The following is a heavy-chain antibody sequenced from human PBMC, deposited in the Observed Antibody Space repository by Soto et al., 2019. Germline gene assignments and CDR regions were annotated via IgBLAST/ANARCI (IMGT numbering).Heavy chain of an antibody. V-gene: IGHV4-34*01. D-gene: IGHD3-10*01. Sequence: QVQLQQWGAGLLKPSETLSLTCAVYGGSFSGYYWRWIRQPPGKGLEWIGEINHSGSTNYTPSLQSRVTRALDDSKTRCARDVGTMTDADTAVYCCARVSGQAHYYYGSGSYPNWFDPWGQGTLVTVCS. CDR2: INHSGST. CDR3: ARVSGQAHYYYGSGSYPNWFDP. CDR1: GGSFSGYY. J-gene: IGHJ5*02.